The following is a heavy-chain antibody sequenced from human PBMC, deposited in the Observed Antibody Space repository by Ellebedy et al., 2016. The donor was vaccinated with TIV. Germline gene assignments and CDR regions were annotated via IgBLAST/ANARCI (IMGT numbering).Heavy chain of an antibody. D-gene: IGHD6-19*01. V-gene: IGHV3-33*04. CDR2: MWYDGSHK. CDR1: GFTFSSYG. J-gene: IGHJ4*02. CDR3: ANSPQPGFSVAGTFDH. Sequence: GESLKISCAASGFTFSSYGMHWVRQAPGKGLEWVAYMWYDGSHKNYADSVKGRFTISRDNSKNTLYLQMSSLRAEDTAVYFCANSPQPGFSVAGTFDHWGQGTLVTVSS.